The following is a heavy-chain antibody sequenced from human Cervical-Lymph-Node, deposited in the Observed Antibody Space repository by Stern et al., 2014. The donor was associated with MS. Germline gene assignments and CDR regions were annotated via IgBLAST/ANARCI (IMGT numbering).Heavy chain of an antibody. V-gene: IGHV4-30-4*01. CDR1: GGSISSAEYY. J-gene: IGHJ4*02. CDR3: SRDADGYSLVFGY. D-gene: IGHD5-24*01. CDR2: IHYSGTT. Sequence: QVQLQESGPGLVKPSQTLSLTCAVTGGSISSAEYYWSWIRQSPGNGLEWIGYIHYSGTTYYNPSLKSRVTISVDTSKNQFSLKLRSVTAADTAVYYCSRDADGYSLVFGYWGRGTLVTVSS.